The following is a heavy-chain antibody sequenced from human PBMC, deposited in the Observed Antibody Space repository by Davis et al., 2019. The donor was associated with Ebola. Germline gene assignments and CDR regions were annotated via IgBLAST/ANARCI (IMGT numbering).Heavy chain of an antibody. V-gene: IGHV4-39*01. CDR1: GGSISSSSYY. J-gene: IGHJ4*02. CDR3: ARGYDSSGYYY. Sequence: SETLSLTCTVSGGSISSSSYYWGWIRQPPEKGLEWIGSIYYSGSTYYNPSLKSRVTISVDTSKNQFSLKLSSVTAADTAVYYCARGYDSSGYYYWGQGTLVTVSS. D-gene: IGHD3-22*01. CDR2: IYYSGST.